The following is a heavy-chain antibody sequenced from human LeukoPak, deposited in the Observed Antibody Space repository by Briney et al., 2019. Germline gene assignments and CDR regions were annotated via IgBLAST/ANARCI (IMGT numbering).Heavy chain of an antibody. D-gene: IGHD5-12*01. J-gene: IGHJ4*02. V-gene: IGHV4-59*01. CDR3: ARGYSGYDSLGY. CDR1: GGSISSYY. CDR2: IYYSGST. Sequence: SETLSLTCTVSGGSISSYYLSWIRQPPGKGLEWIGYIYYSGSTNYNPSLKSRVTISVDTSKNQFSLKLSSVTAADTAVYYCARGYSGYDSLGYWGQGTLVTVSS.